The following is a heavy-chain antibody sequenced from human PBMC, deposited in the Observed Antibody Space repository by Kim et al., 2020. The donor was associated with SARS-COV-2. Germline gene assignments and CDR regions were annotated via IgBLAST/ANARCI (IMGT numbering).Heavy chain of an antibody. Sequence: DSVKGRFTISRDNSKNTLYLQLKSLRAEDTAVYYCARATGPYTSSSGIYDYWGQGTLVSVSS. V-gene: IGHV3-30*01. D-gene: IGHD6-6*01. CDR3: ARATGPYTSSSGIYDY. J-gene: IGHJ4*02.